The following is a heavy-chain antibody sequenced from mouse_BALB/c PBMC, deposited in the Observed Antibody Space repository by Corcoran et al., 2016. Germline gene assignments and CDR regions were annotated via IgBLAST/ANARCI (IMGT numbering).Heavy chain of an antibody. CDR3: ARKKYGNLYAMDY. D-gene: IGHD2-10*02. CDR1: GYTFTNYG. CDR2: INTYTGES. Sequence: QIQLVQSGPELKKPGETVKISCKASGYTFTNYGMNWVKQAPGKGLKWMGWINTYTGESTYADDFKGRFAFSLETSASTAYLQINNLKNEDMATYFCARKKYGNLYAMDYWGQGTSVTISS. V-gene: IGHV9-1*02. J-gene: IGHJ4*01.